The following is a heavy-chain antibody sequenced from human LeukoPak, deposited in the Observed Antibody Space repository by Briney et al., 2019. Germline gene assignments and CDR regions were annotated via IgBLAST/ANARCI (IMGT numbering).Heavy chain of an antibody. CDR3: ARHSGNENAFDI. Sequence: SETLSLTCTVSGGSISSSTYYWDWIRQPPGKGLVRIWNFYNSGSTYYNPSLQSRVTISGGTSQNQFSIKLSSVPGAGTAVYLCARHSGNENAFDIWGQGTMVTVSS. D-gene: IGHD6-19*01. CDR1: GGSISSSTYY. J-gene: IGHJ3*02. V-gene: IGHV4-39*01. CDR2: FYNSGST.